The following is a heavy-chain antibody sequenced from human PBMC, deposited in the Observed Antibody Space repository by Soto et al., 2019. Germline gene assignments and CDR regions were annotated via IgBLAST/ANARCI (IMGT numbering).Heavy chain of an antibody. CDR3: AKQWAVPAATPMFDY. J-gene: IGHJ4*02. V-gene: IGHV3-23*01. D-gene: IGHD2-2*01. CDR2: ISGSADNT. CDR1: GFTFNSYA. Sequence: EVQLLESGGGLVQPGGSLRLSCVASGFTFNSYAMSWVRQAPGKGLAWVSTISGSADNTYYADSVKGRFTISRDNSKNTLYLQMNSLRADDTAVYYCAKQWAVPAATPMFDYWGQGTLVTVSS.